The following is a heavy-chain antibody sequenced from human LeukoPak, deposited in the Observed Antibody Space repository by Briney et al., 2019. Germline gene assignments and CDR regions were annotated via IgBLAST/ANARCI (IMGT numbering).Heavy chain of an antibody. D-gene: IGHD3-16*01. V-gene: IGHV1-2*02. Sequence: ASVKVSCNSSGYILSGYYLHWLRQAPGEGLEWMGWINPNSGDTNSAQRFHGRVTMTWDTSISAVYLVLTGLRSDDTAVYYYAGSWGSWFDPWGQGTLVIVSS. J-gene: IGHJ5*02. CDR3: AGSWGSWFDP. CDR2: INPNSGDT. CDR1: GYILSGYY.